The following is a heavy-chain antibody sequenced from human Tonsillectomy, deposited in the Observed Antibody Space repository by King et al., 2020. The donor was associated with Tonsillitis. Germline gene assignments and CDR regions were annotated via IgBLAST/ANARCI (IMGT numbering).Heavy chain of an antibody. D-gene: IGHD2/OR15-2a*01. CDR3: ARDPEAAPTTLTYNWFDR. CDR2: ISGNGMST. V-gene: IGHV3-23*04. CDR1: GFTFSNYA. Sequence: DVQLVESGGGLVQPGGSLRLSCAAYGFTFSNYAMSWGRQAPGKGLEWVVAISGNGMSTYMSDYVKGRFTISRDNSKNRRYLQMNRLTAEDTAIYYCARDPEAAPTTLTYNWFDRWGQGTLVTVSS. J-gene: IGHJ5*02.